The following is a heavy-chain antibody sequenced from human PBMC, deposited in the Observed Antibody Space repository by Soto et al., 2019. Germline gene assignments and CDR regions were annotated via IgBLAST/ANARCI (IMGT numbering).Heavy chain of an antibody. CDR1: GYTFSNYN. Sequence: QEQLVQSGAEVKKPGAPVKVSCKASGYTFSNYNINWVRQASGQGLEWMGWMNPDSGNTGYAEKFQGRVTLTGNSDISTTYMELSGLRSEQTAVYYCAREAASDPSFYYHYMDVWGKGTTVTVSS. CDR2: MNPDSGNT. CDR3: AREAASDPSFYYHYMDV. J-gene: IGHJ6*03. D-gene: IGHD3-10*01. V-gene: IGHV1-8*01.